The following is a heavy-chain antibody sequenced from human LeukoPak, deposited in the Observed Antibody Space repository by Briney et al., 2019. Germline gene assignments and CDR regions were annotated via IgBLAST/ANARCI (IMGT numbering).Heavy chain of an antibody. V-gene: IGHV4-4*07. CDR2: IYTSGST. D-gene: IGHD6-19*01. CDR3: AREGIAVAGSNY. Sequence: PSETLSLTCTVSGGSISSYYWSWIRQPAGKGLEWIGRIYTSGSTNYNPSLKSRVTISVDKSKNQFSLKLSSVIAADTAVYYCAREGIAVAGSNYWGQGTLVTVSS. CDR1: GGSISSYY. J-gene: IGHJ4*02.